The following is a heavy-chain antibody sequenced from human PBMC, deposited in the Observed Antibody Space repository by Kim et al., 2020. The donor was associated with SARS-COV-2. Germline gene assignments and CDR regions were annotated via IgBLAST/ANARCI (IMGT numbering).Heavy chain of an antibody. CDR1: GFTFTKYW. CDR3: ARDSWDYDDNSQFDF. V-gene: IGHV3-7*01. J-gene: IGHJ4*02. Sequence: GGSLRLSCEVSGFTFTKYWMSWVRQAPGKGPEWVANIIQDGTTQYYLDSVKGRFTISRDNAINSLSLQMNSLRDEDSAVYYCARDSWDYDDNSQFDFWGQGTLVTVSS. D-gene: IGHD4-17*01. CDR2: IIQDGTTQ.